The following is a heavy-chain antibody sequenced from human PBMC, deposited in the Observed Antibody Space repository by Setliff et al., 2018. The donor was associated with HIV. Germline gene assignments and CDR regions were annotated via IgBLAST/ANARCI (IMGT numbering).Heavy chain of an antibody. CDR1: GASISSSTDY. Sequence: SETLSLTCTVSGASISSSTDYWGWIRQSPGKGLEWIGSRYYSGSTYYNPSLRSRLSMSVDTSKNQFSLELSSVTAADTAVYFCARDFLRSGYFDSWGQGKLVTVSS. V-gene: IGHV4-39*07. CDR3: ARDFLRSGYFDS. D-gene: IGHD4-17*01. J-gene: IGHJ4*02. CDR2: RYYSGST.